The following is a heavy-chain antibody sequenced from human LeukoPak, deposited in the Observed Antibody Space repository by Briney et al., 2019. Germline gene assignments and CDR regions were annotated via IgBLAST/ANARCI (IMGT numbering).Heavy chain of an antibody. Sequence: GGSLRLSCAASGFTFSSYAMHWVRQAPGKGLEWVAVISYDGSNKYYADSVKGRFTISRDNSKNTLYLQMNSLRAEDTAVYYCARETTRWLQFLPPDYWGQGTLVTVSS. CDR3: ARETTRWLQFLPPDY. V-gene: IGHV3-30-3*01. D-gene: IGHD5-24*01. CDR1: GFTFSSYA. J-gene: IGHJ4*02. CDR2: ISYDGSNK.